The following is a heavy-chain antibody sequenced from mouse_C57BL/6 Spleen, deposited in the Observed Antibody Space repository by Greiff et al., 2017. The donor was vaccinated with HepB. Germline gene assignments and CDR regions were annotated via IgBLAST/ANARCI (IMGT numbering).Heavy chain of an antibody. Sequence: EVMLVESGEGLVKPGGSLKLSCAASGFTFSSYAMSWVRQTPEKRLEWVAYISSGGDYIYYADTVKGRFTISRDNARNTLYLQMSSLKSEDTAMYYCTRGYYGNSYFDYWGQGTTLTVSS. V-gene: IGHV5-9-1*02. D-gene: IGHD2-1*01. J-gene: IGHJ2*01. CDR3: TRGYYGNSYFDY. CDR2: ISSGGDYI. CDR1: GFTFSSYA.